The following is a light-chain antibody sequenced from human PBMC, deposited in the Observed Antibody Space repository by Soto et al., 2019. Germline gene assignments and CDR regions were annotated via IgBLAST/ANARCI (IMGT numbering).Light chain of an antibody. J-gene: IGKJ4*01. Sequence: EIVLTQSPATLSLSPGERATLSCRASQSVSNYLAWYQQKPGQAPRLLIYDASNRATGIPARFSGSGSTTDFTLTISSLEPEDFAVYYCQQRSNWPLLTFGGGTNVEIK. CDR1: QSVSNY. V-gene: IGKV3-11*01. CDR3: QQRSNWPLLT. CDR2: DAS.